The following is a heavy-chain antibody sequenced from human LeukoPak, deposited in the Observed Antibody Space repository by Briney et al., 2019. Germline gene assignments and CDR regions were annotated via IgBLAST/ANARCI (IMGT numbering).Heavy chain of an antibody. D-gene: IGHD6-19*01. V-gene: IGHV3-7*01. Sequence: SGGSLRLSCAASGFSFSSYRMSWVRQAPGKGLEWVANTRQDGSEKDYVDSVKGRFTISRDNAKNSVYLQMNSLRAEDTAVYYCARGFSGWSFDYWGQGTLVTVSS. J-gene: IGHJ4*02. CDR2: TRQDGSEK. CDR1: GFSFSSYR. CDR3: ARGFSGWSFDY.